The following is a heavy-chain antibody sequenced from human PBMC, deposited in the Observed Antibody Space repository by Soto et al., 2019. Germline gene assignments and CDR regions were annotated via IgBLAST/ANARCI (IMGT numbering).Heavy chain of an antibody. CDR1: GGSISSGDYY. CDR2: IYYSGST. Sequence: LSLTCTVSGGSISSGDYYWSWIRQPPGKGLEWIGYIYYSGSTYYNPSLKSRVTISVDTSKNQFSLKLSSVTAADTAVYYCASSGSGYDRRYYGMDVWGQGTTVTVSS. V-gene: IGHV4-30-4*01. D-gene: IGHD5-12*01. J-gene: IGHJ6*02. CDR3: ASSGSGYDRRYYGMDV.